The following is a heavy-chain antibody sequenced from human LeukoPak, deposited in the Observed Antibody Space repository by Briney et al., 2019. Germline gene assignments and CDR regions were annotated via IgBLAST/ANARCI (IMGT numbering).Heavy chain of an antibody. J-gene: IGHJ4*02. V-gene: IGHV4-39*01. CDR1: GGSISSSNYY. CDR3: TRHFGSGRDDY. CDR2: IHYSGST. Sequence: SETLSLTCTVAGGSISSSNYYWGWIRQPPGKGLEWIGSIHYSGSTYYNPSLKSRVTVSVDTSKNQFTVNLSSVTAADTAVYYCTRHFGSGRDDYWGQGTLVTVSS. D-gene: IGHD3-10*01.